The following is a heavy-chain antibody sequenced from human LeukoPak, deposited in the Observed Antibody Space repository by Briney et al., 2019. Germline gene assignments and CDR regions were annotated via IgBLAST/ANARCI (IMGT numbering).Heavy chain of an antibody. CDR2: ISGNSGNT. Sequence: GGSLRLSYAASGFTFSSYAMSWVRQAPGMGLEWVSAISGNSGNTHYADSVKGRFTISRDNSKNTLYLQMNSLRAEDTAIYYCAKPARVGAVDYWGQGTLVTVSS. J-gene: IGHJ4*02. D-gene: IGHD6-13*01. V-gene: IGHV3-23*01. CDR3: AKPARVGAVDY. CDR1: GFTFSSYA.